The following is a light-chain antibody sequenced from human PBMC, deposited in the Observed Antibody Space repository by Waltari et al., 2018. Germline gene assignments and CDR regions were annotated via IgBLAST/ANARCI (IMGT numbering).Light chain of an antibody. Sequence: DIVMTQSPLSLAVTPAEPASISCRSRQSLLHDNGYNYLDWFLQKPGQSPQLLIFLGSNRASGVPDRFSGSGSGTDFTLKITRVEAEDVGVYYCMQALQTPYTFGQGTKLEIK. CDR3: MQALQTPYT. J-gene: IGKJ2*01. CDR1: QSLLHDNGYNY. CDR2: LGS. V-gene: IGKV2-28*01.